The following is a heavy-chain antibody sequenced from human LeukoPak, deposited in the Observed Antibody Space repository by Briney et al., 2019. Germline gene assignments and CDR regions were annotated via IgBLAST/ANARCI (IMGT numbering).Heavy chain of an antibody. J-gene: IGHJ6*02. CDR2: IYYSGST. Sequence: SETLSLTCTVSGGSISSGDYYWSWIRQPPGKGLEWIGYIYYSGSTYYNPSLKSRVTISVDTSKNQFSLKLSSVTAADTAVYYCARASYDDSSGSSYYGMDVWGQGTTATVSS. CDR3: ARASYDDSSGSSYYGMDV. V-gene: IGHV4-30-4*02. D-gene: IGHD3-22*01. CDR1: GGSISSGDYY.